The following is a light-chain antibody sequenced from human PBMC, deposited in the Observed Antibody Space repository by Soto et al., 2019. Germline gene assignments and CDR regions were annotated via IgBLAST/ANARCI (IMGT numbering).Light chain of an antibody. CDR1: QSVSSSY. V-gene: IGKV3-20*01. CDR3: LQYGSSSSVT. Sequence: EIVLTQSPGTLSLSPGERATLSCRASQSVSSSYLAWYQQKPGQAPRHLIYGASSRATGIPARFSGSGPGTDFALTISRLEPEDIAVYYCLQYGSSSSVTFDRGTKVDIK. CDR2: GAS. J-gene: IGKJ3*01.